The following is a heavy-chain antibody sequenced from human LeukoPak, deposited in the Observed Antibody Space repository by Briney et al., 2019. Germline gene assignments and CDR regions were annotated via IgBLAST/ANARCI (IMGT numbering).Heavy chain of an antibody. CDR3: AREYCSSTSCYLSSLVYYYYGMDV. D-gene: IGHD2-2*01. V-gene: IGHV3-30*04. CDR1: GFTFSSYA. J-gene: IGHJ6*02. CDR2: ISYDGSNK. Sequence: GGSLRLSCAASGFTFSSYAMHWVRQAPGKGLEWVAVISYDGSNKYYADSVKGRFTISRDNPKNTLYLQMNSLRAEDTAVYYCAREYCSSTSCYLSSLVYYYYGMDVWGQGTTVTVSS.